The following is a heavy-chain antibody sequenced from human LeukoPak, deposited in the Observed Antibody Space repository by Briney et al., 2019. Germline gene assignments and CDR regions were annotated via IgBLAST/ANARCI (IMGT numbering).Heavy chain of an antibody. D-gene: IGHD3-9*01. Sequence: GGSLRLSCAASGFTFSSYAMSWVRQAPGKGLEWVSAISGSGGSTYYADSVKGRFTIPRDNSKNTLYLQMNSLRAEDTAVYYCATPAADDYDILTGYYPNFDYWGQGTLVTVSS. J-gene: IGHJ4*02. CDR3: ATPAADDYDILTGYYPNFDY. CDR2: ISGSGGST. CDR1: GFTFSSYA. V-gene: IGHV3-23*01.